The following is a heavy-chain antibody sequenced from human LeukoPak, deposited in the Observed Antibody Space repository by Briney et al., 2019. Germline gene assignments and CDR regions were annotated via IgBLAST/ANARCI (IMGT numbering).Heavy chain of an antibody. CDR3: AKDSSSWSYFDY. Sequence: PGGSLRLSCAASGFSFDDYAMHWVRQAPGKGPEWVSLISGDASSTYYADSVRGRFTISRDNSKNSLYLQMNSLRTEDTALYYCAKDSSSWSYFDYWGQGTLVTVSS. J-gene: IGHJ4*02. CDR2: ISGDASST. D-gene: IGHD6-19*01. CDR1: GFSFDDYA. V-gene: IGHV3-43*02.